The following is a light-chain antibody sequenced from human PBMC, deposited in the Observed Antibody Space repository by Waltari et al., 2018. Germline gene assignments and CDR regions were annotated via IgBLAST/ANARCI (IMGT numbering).Light chain of an antibody. Sequence: EIVLTQSPGTLSLSPGERATLSCRASQSVSTTLAWYQQKPVQAPRLLIYDASSRATGIPDRFSGSGSGTDSSLTISRLEPEDFAVYYCQKYGTLPATFGQGTKVEIK. CDR1: QSVSTT. CDR3: QKYGTLPAT. V-gene: IGKV3-20*01. J-gene: IGKJ1*01. CDR2: DAS.